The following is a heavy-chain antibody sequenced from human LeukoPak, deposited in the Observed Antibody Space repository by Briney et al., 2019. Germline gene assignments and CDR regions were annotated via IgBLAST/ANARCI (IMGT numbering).Heavy chain of an antibody. V-gene: IGHV3-23*01. D-gene: IGHD6-19*01. CDR2: ISGSGGST. J-gene: IGHJ4*02. Sequence: GGSLRLSCAAYGFTFSSYAMSWVRQAPGKGLEWVSAISGSGGSTYYADSVKGRFTISRDNSKNTLYLQMNSLRAEDTAVYYCAKDEADPDSSCWYEGGQGTLVTVSS. CDR1: GFTFSSYA. CDR3: AKDEADPDSSCWYE.